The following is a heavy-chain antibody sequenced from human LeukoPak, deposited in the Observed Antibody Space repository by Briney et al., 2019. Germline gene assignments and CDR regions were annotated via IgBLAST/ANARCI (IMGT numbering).Heavy chain of an antibody. D-gene: IGHD3-10*01. CDR3: ARGSVSMVRGVIIQARGYYYYGMDV. V-gene: IGHV1-2*02. Sequence: ASVKVSCKTSGYTFTGYYIHWVRQAPGQGLEWMGWINPNSGGTNYAQNFQGRVTMTRDTSINTAYMELGRLRSDDTAVYYCARGSVSMVRGVIIQARGYYYYGMDVWGQGTTVTVSS. J-gene: IGHJ6*02. CDR1: GYTFTGYY. CDR2: INPNSGGT.